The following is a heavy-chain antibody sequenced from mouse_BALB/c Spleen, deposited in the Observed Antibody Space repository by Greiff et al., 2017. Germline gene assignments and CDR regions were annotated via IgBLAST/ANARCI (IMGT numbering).Heavy chain of an antibody. Sequence: VQLQQSGAELVRPGVSVKISCKGSGYTFTDYAMHWVKQSHAKSLEWIGVISTYYGDASYNQKFKGKATMTVDKSSSTAYMELARLTSEDSAIYYCARLGRGYFDDWGQGTTLTVSS. J-gene: IGHJ2*01. CDR2: ISTYYGDA. D-gene: IGHD4-1*01. V-gene: IGHV1S137*01. CDR3: ARLGRGYFDD. CDR1: GYTFTDYA.